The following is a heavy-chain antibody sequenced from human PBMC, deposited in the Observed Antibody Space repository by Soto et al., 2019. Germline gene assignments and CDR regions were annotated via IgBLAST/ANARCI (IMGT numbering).Heavy chain of an antibody. J-gene: IGHJ4*02. CDR1: GFTFSSYS. CDR2: ISGRDDST. Sequence: GGSLRLSCAASGFTFSSYSMGWVRPAPGKGLEWVSAISGRDDSTNYADSVRGRFTISRDNSKNTLYLQMSSLGAEDTAVYYCAKGALAYAGEFDNWGQGTLVTVSS. D-gene: IGHD2-21*01. CDR3: AKGALAYAGEFDN. V-gene: IGHV3-23*01.